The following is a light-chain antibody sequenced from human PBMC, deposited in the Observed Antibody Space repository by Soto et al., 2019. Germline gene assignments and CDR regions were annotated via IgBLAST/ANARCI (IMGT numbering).Light chain of an antibody. J-gene: IGKJ4*01. CDR1: QSISSY. CDR3: QQSYSTPLT. V-gene: IGKV1-39*01. CDR2: ASS. Sequence: DIQMTQSPSSLSASVGDRVTITCRASQSISSYLNWYPQKPGKAPTLLIYASSSLQSGVPSRFSGSGSGTDVTLTISSLQPADFATYYCQQSYSTPLTVGGGPKVETK.